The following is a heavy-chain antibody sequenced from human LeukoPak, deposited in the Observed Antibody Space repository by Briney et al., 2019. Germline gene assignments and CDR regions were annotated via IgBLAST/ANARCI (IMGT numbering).Heavy chain of an antibody. J-gene: IGHJ4*02. D-gene: IGHD3-3*01. Sequence: GGSLRLSCAGSGFTFSSYALSWVRQAPGKGLEWVAVIWYDGSNKYYADSVKGRFTISRDNSKNTLYLQMNSLRAEDTAVYYCARGGPEWPLDYWGQGTLVTVSS. CDR1: GFTFSSYA. CDR3: ARGGPEWPLDY. V-gene: IGHV3-33*08. CDR2: IWYDGSNK.